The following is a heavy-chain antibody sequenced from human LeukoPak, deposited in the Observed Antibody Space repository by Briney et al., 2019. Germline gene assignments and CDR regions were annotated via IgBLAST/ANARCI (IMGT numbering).Heavy chain of an antibody. V-gene: IGHV1-2*02. CDR1: GYTFSDHY. CDR2: INPNSGAT. D-gene: IGHD6-6*01. CDR3: ARDPRGSVAARRIFEY. J-gene: IGHJ4*02. Sequence: GASVKVSCKASGYTFSDHYIHWVRQAPGQGLEWMGWINPNSGATNYAQKFQGRVTMTRDTSISTAYMELSRLRSDDTAVYYCARDPRGSVAARRIFEYWGQGTLVTVSS.